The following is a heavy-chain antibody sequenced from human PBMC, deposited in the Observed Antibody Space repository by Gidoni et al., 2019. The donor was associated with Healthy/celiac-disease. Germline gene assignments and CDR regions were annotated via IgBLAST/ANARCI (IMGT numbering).Heavy chain of an antibody. CDR2: IWYDGSNK. D-gene: IGHD3-10*01. V-gene: IGHV3-33*01. CDR1: GFTLSSSG. J-gene: IGHJ4*02. CDR3: ARDGVWFRELPYGASLGY. Sequence: QVQLVESGGGVVQPGRSLRLPCGASGFTLSSSGMHWARQAPGKGLECVAVIWYDGSNKYYADSVKGRFTISRDNSKNTLYLQMNSLRAEDTAVYYCARDGVWFRELPYGASLGYWGQGTLVPSPQ.